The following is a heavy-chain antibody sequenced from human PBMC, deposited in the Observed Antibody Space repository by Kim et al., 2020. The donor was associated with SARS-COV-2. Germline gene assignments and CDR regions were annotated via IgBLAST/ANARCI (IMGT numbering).Heavy chain of an antibody. CDR2: ISGSGGGT. CDR1: GFNFASYA. V-gene: IGHV3-23*01. CDR3: AEDLGGSSWQGEVDD. Sequence: GGSLRLSCEASGFNFASYAMSWVRQAPGKGLEWVSGISGSGGGTYNADSVKGRYTISRDNSKNTLNLQMNSLRAEDTAVYYCAEDLGGSSWQGEVDDWGQGTLVTVSS. J-gene: IGHJ4*02. D-gene: IGHD6-13*01.